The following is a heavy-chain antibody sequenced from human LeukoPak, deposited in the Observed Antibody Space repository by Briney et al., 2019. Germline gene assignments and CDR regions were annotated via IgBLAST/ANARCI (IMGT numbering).Heavy chain of an antibody. J-gene: IGHJ4*02. D-gene: IGHD6-13*01. Sequence: SETLSLTCNVSGGSISSSSYYWGWIRQPPGKGLEWIGSIYYSGSTYYNPSLKSRVTISIDTSKNQFSLRPSSVTAADTAVYYCARPSSAAGTYDYWGQGTLVTVSS. CDR3: ARPSSAAGTYDY. V-gene: IGHV4-39*07. CDR2: IYYSGST. CDR1: GGSISSSSYY.